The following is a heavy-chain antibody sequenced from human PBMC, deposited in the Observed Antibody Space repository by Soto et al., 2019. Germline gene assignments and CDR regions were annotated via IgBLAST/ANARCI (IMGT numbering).Heavy chain of an antibody. CDR1: GFSLSTSGVG. Sequence: SGPTLVNPTQTLTLTCTFSGFSLSTSGVGVGWIRQPPGKALEWLALIYWNDDKRYSPSLKSRLTITRDTSKNQVVLTMTNMDPVDTATYYCAHRPSGWYLFDYWGQGTLVTVSS. J-gene: IGHJ4*02. V-gene: IGHV2-5*01. CDR3: AHRPSGWYLFDY. D-gene: IGHD6-19*01. CDR2: IYWNDDK.